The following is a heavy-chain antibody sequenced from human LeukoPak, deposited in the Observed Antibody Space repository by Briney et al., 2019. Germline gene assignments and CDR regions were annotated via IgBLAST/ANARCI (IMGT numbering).Heavy chain of an antibody. CDR3: AAFPVGATRVFDY. D-gene: IGHD1-26*01. CDR1: GFTFTSSA. CDR2: IVVGSGNT. V-gene: IGHV1-58*02. J-gene: IGHJ4*02. Sequence: SVKVSCKASGFTFTSSAMQWVRQARGQRLEWIGWIVVGSGNTNYAQKFQERVTITRDMSTSTAYMEQSSLRSEDTAVYYCAAFPVGATRVFDYWGQGTLVTVSS.